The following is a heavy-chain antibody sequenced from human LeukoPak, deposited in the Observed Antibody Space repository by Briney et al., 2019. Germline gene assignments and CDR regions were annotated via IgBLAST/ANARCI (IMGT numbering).Heavy chain of an antibody. J-gene: IGHJ5*02. D-gene: IGHD1-26*01. CDR1: RFTVSSNY. Sequence: GGSPRLSCAASRFTVSSNYMSWVRQAPGKGLEWVSVIYNGGSTNYADSVKGRFTISRDNSQNTLFLQMNSLRAEDTAVYYCARCHRRGVAASAVDPWGQGTLVTVSS. V-gene: IGHV3-66*01. CDR3: ARCHRRGVAASAVDP. CDR2: IYNGGST.